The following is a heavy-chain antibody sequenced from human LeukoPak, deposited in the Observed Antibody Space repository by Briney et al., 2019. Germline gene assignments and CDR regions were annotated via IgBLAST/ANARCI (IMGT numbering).Heavy chain of an antibody. Sequence: SETLSLTCAVYGGSFSVYYWSWIRQPPGKGLEWIGEINHSGSTNYNPSLKSRVTISVDTSKNQFSLKLSSVTAADTAVYYCASPNYYGSGSYYRYFQHWGQGTLVTVSS. CDR1: GGSFSVYY. D-gene: IGHD3-10*01. V-gene: IGHV4-34*01. J-gene: IGHJ1*01. CDR2: INHSGST. CDR3: ASPNYYGSGSYYRYFQH.